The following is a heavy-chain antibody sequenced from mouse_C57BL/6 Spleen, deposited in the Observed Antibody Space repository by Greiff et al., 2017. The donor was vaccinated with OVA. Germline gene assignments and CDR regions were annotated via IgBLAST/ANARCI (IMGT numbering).Heavy chain of an antibody. CDR3: TRSYYYGSSYFGY. D-gene: IGHD1-1*01. J-gene: IGHJ2*01. Sequence: VQLQQSGAELVRPGASVTLSCKASGYTFTDYEMHWVKQTPGHGLEWIGAIDPETGGTAYNQKFKGKAILTADKSSSTAYMELSSLTSEDSAVYYCTRSYYYGSSYFGYWGQGTTLTVSS. CDR2: IDPETGGT. CDR1: GYTFTDYE. V-gene: IGHV1-15*01.